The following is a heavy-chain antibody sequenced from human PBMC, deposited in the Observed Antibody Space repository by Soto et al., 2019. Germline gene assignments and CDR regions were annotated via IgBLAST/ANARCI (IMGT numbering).Heavy chain of an antibody. CDR1: GFTFSRYD. CDR3: ARGYTGGWSPRGYSDY. Sequence: GGSLRLSCVASGFTFSRYDMNCVGQAPGKGPEWVSHISGSGTTIYYADSVRGRFTISRDNAKNSLYLQMNSLRAEDRAIYYCARGYTGGWSPRGYSDYWGQGTVVAVSS. CDR2: ISGSGTTI. J-gene: IGHJ4*02. D-gene: IGHD6-19*01. V-gene: IGHV3-48*03.